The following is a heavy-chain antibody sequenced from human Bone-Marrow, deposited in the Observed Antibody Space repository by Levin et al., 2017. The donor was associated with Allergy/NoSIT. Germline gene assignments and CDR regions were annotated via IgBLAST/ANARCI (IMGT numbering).Heavy chain of an antibody. CDR1: GFTFSDYY. CDR3: ARGKDPGTTVAGTYYYYTMDV. V-gene: IGHV3-11*01. CDR2: IVGSGSTI. J-gene: IGHJ6*02. D-gene: IGHD6-19*01. Sequence: GESLKISCAASGFTFSDYYMSWIRQAPGKGLEWVSYIVGSGSTIYYADSVEGRFTISRDNAKNSLYLQMNSLRAEDTALYYCARGKDPGTTVAGTYYYYTMDVWGQGTTVTVSS.